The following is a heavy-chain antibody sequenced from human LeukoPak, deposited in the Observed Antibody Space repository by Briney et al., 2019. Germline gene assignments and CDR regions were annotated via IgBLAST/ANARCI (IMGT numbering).Heavy chain of an antibody. V-gene: IGHV3-30-3*01. CDR2: ISYDGSNK. J-gene: IGHJ4*02. Sequence: GGSLRLSCAASGFTFSSYAMHWVRQAPGKGLEWVAVISYDGSNKYYADSVKGRFTISRDNSKNTLYPQMNSLRAEDTAVYYCASQIARDYWGQGTLVTVSS. CDR3: ASQIARDY. D-gene: IGHD6-6*01. CDR1: GFTFSSYA.